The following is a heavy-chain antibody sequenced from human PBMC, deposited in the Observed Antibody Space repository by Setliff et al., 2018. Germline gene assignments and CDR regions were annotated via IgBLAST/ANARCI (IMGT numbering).Heavy chain of an antibody. J-gene: IGHJ4*02. CDR3: SSPPSYYDSSGYYYLAY. Sequence: SETLTLTCSVSGNSTNDYYCGWTRQRPGKGMAWVGYVFFTGDTNYNPSLKSLVTISLDTSKNQFSLRLSSVTAADTSVYYCSSPPSYYDSSGYYYLAYWGQGTLVTVSS. CDR1: GNSTNDYY. CDR2: VFFTGDT. V-gene: IGHV4-59*01. D-gene: IGHD3-22*01.